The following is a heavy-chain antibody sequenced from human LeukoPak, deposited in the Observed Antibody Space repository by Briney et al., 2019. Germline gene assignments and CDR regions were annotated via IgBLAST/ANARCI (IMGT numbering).Heavy chain of an antibody. CDR2: ISAYNGNT. D-gene: IGHD3-3*01. CDR1: GYTFTSYG. Sequence: ASVKVSCKASGYTFTSYGISRVRQAPGQGLEWMGWISAYNGNTNYAQKLQGRVTITTDTSTSPAYMELRSLRSDDTAVYYCAREAHYDFWSGYSAYFDYWGQGTLVTVSS. J-gene: IGHJ4*02. CDR3: AREAHYDFWSGYSAYFDY. V-gene: IGHV1-18*01.